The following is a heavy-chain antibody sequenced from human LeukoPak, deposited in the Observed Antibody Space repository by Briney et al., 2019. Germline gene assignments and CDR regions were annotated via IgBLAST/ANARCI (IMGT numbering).Heavy chain of an antibody. J-gene: IGHJ4*02. CDR1: GFTFSNYG. D-gene: IGHD2-15*01. Sequence: GGSLRLSCAASGFTFSNYGMHWVRQTPGKGLEWVAFIRHDGNSKLYADSVKGRFTISRDNSKNALYLQMDSLRDEDTAVYYCAKGYLAICTGGTCFHFDYWGQGTLVTVSS. CDR2: IRHDGNSK. V-gene: IGHV3-30*02. CDR3: AKGYLAICTGGTCFHFDY.